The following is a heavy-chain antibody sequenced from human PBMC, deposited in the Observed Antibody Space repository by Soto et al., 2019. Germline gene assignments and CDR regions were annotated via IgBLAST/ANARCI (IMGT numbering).Heavy chain of an antibody. Sequence: QVQLVQSGTEVKKPGSSVKVSCKASGDTFSDFDISWVRQAPGQGLEWMGGIIPRFGTATYAQKFQGRLTISAEKSTTTGHMELSSLRSDDTAIYYCARRSYGNSAYYTYSQHWGQGTLVTVS. CDR3: ARRSYGNSAYYTYSQH. CDR1: GDTFSDFD. V-gene: IGHV1-69*06. J-gene: IGHJ1*01. D-gene: IGHD3-22*01. CDR2: IIPRFGTA.